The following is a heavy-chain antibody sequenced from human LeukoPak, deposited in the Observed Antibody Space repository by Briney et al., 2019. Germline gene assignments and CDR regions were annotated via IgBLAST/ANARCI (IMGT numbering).Heavy chain of an antibody. CDR2: INHSGST. CDR3: ARSGSGYLRYYFDY. J-gene: IGHJ4*02. CDR1: GGSFSGYY. Sequence: PSETLSLTCAVYGGSFSGYYWSWIRQPPGKGLEWIGEINHSGSTNYNPSLKSRVTISVDTSKNRFSLKLSSVTAADTAVYYCARSGSGYLRYYFDYWGQGTLVTVSS. V-gene: IGHV4-34*01. D-gene: IGHD5-12*01.